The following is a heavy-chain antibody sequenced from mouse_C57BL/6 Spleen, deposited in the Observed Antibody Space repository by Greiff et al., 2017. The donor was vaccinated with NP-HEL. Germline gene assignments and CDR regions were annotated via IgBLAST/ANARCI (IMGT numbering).Heavy chain of an antibody. D-gene: IGHD1-1*01. CDR2: IYPGDGDT. J-gene: IGHJ2*01. CDR1: GYAFSSSW. V-gene: IGHV1-82*01. Sequence: QVQLKESGPELVKPGASVKISCKASGYAFSSSWMNWVKQRPGKGLEWIGRIYPGDGDTNYNGKFKGKATLTADKSSSTAYMQLSSLTSEDSAVYFCARGEALRTVCFDYWGQGTTLTVSS. CDR3: ARGEALRTVCFDY.